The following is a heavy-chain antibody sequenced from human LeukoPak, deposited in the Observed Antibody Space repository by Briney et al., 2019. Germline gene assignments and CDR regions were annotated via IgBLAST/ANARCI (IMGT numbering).Heavy chain of an antibody. CDR2: INHSGST. V-gene: IGHV4-34*01. CDR1: GGSFSGYY. D-gene: IGHD6-13*01. Sequence: SETLSLTCAVYGGSFSGYYWSWIRQPPGKGLEWIGEINHSGSTDYNPSLKSRATISVDTSKNQFSLKLSSVTAADTAVYYCARGFSSSWYAYWGQGTLVTVSS. CDR3: ARGFSSSWYAY. J-gene: IGHJ4*02.